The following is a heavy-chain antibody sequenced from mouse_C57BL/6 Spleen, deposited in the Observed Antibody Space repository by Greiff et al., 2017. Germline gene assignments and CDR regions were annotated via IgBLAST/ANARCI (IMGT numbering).Heavy chain of an antibody. CDR1: GYAFTNYL. CDR2: INPGSGGS. D-gene: IGHD1-1*01. CDR3: ARFYEGAMDY. Sequence: QVQLQQSGAELVRPGTSVKVSCKASGYAFTNYLIEWVKQRPGQGLEWIGVINPGSGGSNYNEKFKGKATLTADKSSSTAYMQLSSLTSEDSAVYFYARFYEGAMDYWGQGTSVTVSS. V-gene: IGHV1-54*01. J-gene: IGHJ4*01.